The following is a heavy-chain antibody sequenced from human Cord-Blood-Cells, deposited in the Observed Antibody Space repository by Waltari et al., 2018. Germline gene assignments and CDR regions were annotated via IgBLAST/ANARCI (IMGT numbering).Heavy chain of an antibody. CDR3: ARLRIAAAGTGYFDL. CDR1: GYTFTGYY. V-gene: IGHV1-2*02. D-gene: IGHD6-13*01. Sequence: QVQLVQSGAEVKKPGASVKVSCKASGYTFTGYYMHWVRQAPGQGLEWMGWINPNSGGTNYAQKFQGRVTMTRDTSISTAYMELIRLRSDDTAVYYCARLRIAAAGTGYFDLWGRGTLVTVSS. J-gene: IGHJ2*01. CDR2: INPNSGGT.